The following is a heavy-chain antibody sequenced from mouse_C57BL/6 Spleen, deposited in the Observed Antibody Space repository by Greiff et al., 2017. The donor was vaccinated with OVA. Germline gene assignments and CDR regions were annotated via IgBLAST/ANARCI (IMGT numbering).Heavy chain of an antibody. Sequence: EVQLQQSGPELVKPGASVKISCKASGYTFTDYYMNWVKQSHGKSLEWIGDINPNNGGTSYNQKFKGKATLTVDKSSSTAYMELRSLTSEDSAVYYCARELFDYWGQGTTLIVSS. J-gene: IGHJ2*01. CDR3: ARELFDY. CDR1: GYTFTDYY. CDR2: INPNNGGT. V-gene: IGHV1-26*01.